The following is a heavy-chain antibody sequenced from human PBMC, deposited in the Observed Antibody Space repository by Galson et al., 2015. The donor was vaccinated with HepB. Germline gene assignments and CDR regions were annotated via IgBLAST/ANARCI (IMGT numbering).Heavy chain of an antibody. Sequence: SVKVSCKASGYTFTSYGISWVRQAPGQGLEWMGWISAYNGNTNYAQKLQGRVTMTTDTSTSTAYMELRSLRSDDTAVYYCASPYGDSHRGWIYYFDYWGQGTLVTVSS. D-gene: IGHD4-17*01. CDR1: GYTFTSYG. V-gene: IGHV1-18*04. CDR2: ISAYNGNT. J-gene: IGHJ4*02. CDR3: ASPYGDSHRGWIYYFDY.